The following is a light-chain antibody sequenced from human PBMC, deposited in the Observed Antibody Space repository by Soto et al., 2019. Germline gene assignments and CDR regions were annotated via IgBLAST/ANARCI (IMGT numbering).Light chain of an antibody. CDR2: EVS. J-gene: IGLJ2*01. V-gene: IGLV2-8*01. CDR3: SSYAGSNNLVV. Sequence: QSVLTQPPSASGSPGQSVTISCTGTSSDVGGFNYVSWYQQRPGKAPKLMIYEVSKRPSGVPDRFSGSKSGNTASLTVSGLQAEDEADYYCSSYAGSNNLVVFGGGTKLTVL. CDR1: SSDVGGFNY.